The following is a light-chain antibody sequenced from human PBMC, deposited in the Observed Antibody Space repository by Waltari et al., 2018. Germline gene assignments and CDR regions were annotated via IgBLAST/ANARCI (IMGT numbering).Light chain of an antibody. Sequence: EIVLTQSPATLSLSPGERATLSCMASQSVGSYLAWYQQKPGQAPRLLIYDASSRATGVPARFSGSGSGTEFTLTISSLEPEDFAVFYCQRRNIWPNTFGQGTKLEIK. V-gene: IGKV3-11*01. CDR3: QRRNIWPNT. CDR2: DAS. CDR1: QSVGSY. J-gene: IGKJ2*01.